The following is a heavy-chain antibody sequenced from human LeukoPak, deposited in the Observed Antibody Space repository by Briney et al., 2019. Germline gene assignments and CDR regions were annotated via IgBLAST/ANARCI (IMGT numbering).Heavy chain of an antibody. J-gene: IGHJ6*02. CDR2: IYYSGST. CDR1: GGSISSYY. V-gene: IGHV4-59*01. D-gene: IGHD3-10*01. Sequence: PSETLSLTCTVSGGSISSYYWSWIRQPPGKGLKWIGYIYYSGSTNYNPSLKSRVTISVDTSKNQFSLKLSSVTAADTAVYYCARSPDYYGSGRGDGMDVWGQGTTVTVSS. CDR3: ARSPDYYGSGRGDGMDV.